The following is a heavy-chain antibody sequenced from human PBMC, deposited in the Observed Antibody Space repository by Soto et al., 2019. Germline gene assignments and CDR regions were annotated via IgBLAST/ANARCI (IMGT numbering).Heavy chain of an antibody. J-gene: IGHJ5*02. CDR3: ATSGATTCVDWFDP. CDR1: GYTFTSYA. V-gene: IGHV1-18*04. Sequence: ASVKVSCKASGYTFTSYAISWVRQAPGQGLEWMGWIIAYNGNTNYAQKLQGRVTMTTDTSTSTAYMELRSLRSDDTAVYYCATSGATTCVDWFDPWGQGTLITVSS. CDR2: IIAYNGNT. D-gene: IGHD5-12*01.